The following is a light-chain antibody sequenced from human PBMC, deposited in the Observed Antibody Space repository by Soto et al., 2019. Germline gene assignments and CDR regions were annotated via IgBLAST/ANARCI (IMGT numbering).Light chain of an antibody. CDR2: AAS. V-gene: IGKV1-39*01. CDR3: QQRYIHPAWT. Sequence: IQMTQAPSSLSAFVGDSVTITCRASQSISNVFNVYPPTPGKAPKLLIYAASTLQTGVPSRFSGSGYGTHFTLTISSPQPEDCATYYCQQRYIHPAWTFGQGTKVDIK. CDR1: QSISNV. J-gene: IGKJ1*01.